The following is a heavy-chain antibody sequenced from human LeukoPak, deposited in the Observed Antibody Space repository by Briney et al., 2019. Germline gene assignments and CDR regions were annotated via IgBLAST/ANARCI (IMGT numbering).Heavy chain of an antibody. CDR3: ATSKQLVRLFDY. CDR1: GFTFSSYA. D-gene: IGHD6-6*01. V-gene: IGHV3-21*01. Sequence: PGGSLRLSCAASGFTFSSYAMSWVRQAPGKGLEWVSSISSSSSYIYYADSVKGQFTISRDNAKNSLYLQMNSLRAEDTAVYYCATSKQLVRLFDYWGQGTLVTVSS. J-gene: IGHJ4*02. CDR2: ISSSSSYI.